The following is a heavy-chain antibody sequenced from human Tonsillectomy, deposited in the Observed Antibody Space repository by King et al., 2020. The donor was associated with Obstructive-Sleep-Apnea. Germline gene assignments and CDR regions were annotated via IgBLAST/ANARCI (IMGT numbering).Heavy chain of an antibody. D-gene: IGHD6-19*01. CDR3: AGNASSGTSSYSGMAV. Sequence: QLVQSGAEVKKPGSSVKVSSKASGDTFSSYSISWVRQAPGHGLEWMGRTIPLLGKTNYAQKFQGRVTITAGNSTSTAYMELSSLRSEDTAVYSCAGNASSGTSSYSGMAVWGQGTTVTVSS. CDR1: GDTFSSYS. J-gene: IGHJ6*02. CDR2: TIPLLGKT. V-gene: IGHV1-69*04.